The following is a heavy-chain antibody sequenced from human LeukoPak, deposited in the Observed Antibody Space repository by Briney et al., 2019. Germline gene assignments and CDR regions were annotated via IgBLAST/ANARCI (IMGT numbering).Heavy chain of an antibody. V-gene: IGHV3-23*01. Sequence: GGSLRLSCAASVFTFSSYAKSWVRQAPGKGLEWVSAISGSGGSTYYADSVKGRFTISRDNSKNTLYLQMNSLRAEDTAVYYCAKLKYYYDSSGYYFDYWVQGTLVTVSS. J-gene: IGHJ4*02. CDR1: VFTFSSYA. CDR2: ISGSGGST. CDR3: AKLKYYYDSSGYYFDY. D-gene: IGHD3-22*01.